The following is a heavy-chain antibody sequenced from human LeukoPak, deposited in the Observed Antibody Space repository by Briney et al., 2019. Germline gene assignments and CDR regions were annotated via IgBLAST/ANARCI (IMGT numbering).Heavy chain of an antibody. V-gene: IGHV3-9*01. D-gene: IGHD6-6*01. CDR3: AKGGGIAARPGYFDY. CDR1: GFTFDDYA. Sequence: GGSLRLSCAASGFTFDDYAMHWVRQAPGKCLEWVSGMSWNSGSIGYADSVKGRFTISRDNAKNYLYLQMNSLRAEDTALYYCAKGGGIAARPGYFDYWGQGTLVTVSS. CDR2: MSWNSGSI. J-gene: IGHJ4*02.